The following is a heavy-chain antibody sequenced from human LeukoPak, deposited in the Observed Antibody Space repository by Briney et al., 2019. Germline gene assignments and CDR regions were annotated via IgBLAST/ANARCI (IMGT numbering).Heavy chain of an antibody. V-gene: IGHV4-39*01. CDR3: ARLFRRFRQSESCLGFDY. Sequence: SETLSLTCTVSGGSISSSSYYWGWIRQPPGKGLEWIGSIYYSASTYYNPSLKSRVTISVDTSKNQFSLKLSSVTAADTAVYYCARLFRRFRQSESCLGFDYWGQGTLVTVSS. D-gene: IGHD1-26*01. CDR2: IYYSAST. J-gene: IGHJ4*02. CDR1: GGSISSSSYY.